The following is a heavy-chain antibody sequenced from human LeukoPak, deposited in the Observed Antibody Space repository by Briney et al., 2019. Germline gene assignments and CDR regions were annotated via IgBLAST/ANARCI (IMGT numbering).Heavy chain of an antibody. CDR3: ARWGIRYFDWWEKYYFDY. Sequence: ASVKVSCKASGYTFTGYYMHRVRQAPGQGLEWIGWINPNSGGTNYAQKFQGRVTMTRDTSISTAYMELSRLRSDDTAVYYCARWGIRYFDWWEKYYFDYWGQGTLVTVSS. V-gene: IGHV1-2*02. CDR2: INPNSGGT. D-gene: IGHD3-9*01. CDR1: GYTFTGYY. J-gene: IGHJ4*02.